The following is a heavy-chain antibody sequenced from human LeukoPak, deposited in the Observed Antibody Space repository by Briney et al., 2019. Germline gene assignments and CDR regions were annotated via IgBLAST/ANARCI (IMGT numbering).Heavy chain of an antibody. D-gene: IGHD3-10*01. CDR2: ISSSSSYI. CDR1: GFTFSSYS. CDR3: ARDYYYGSGSYVPIGY. J-gene: IGHJ4*02. Sequence: GGSLRLSCAASGFTFSSYSMNWVRQAPGKGLEWVSSISSSSSYIYYADSVKGRFTISRDNAKNTLYLQMNSLRAEDTAVYYCARDYYYGSGSYVPIGYWGQGTLVTVSS. V-gene: IGHV3-21*01.